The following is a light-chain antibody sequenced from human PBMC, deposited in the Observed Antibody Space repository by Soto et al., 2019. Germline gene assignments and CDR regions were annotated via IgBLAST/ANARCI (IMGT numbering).Light chain of an antibody. CDR1: NIGSKS. V-gene: IGLV3-21*02. J-gene: IGLJ2*01. CDR2: DDS. CDR3: QVWDSSSDHVV. Sequence: SYELTQPPSVSGAPGQTARITCGGTNIGSKSVHWYQQKPGQAPVLVVYDDSDRPSGIPERFSGSNSGNTATLTISRVEAGYEADYYCQVWDSSSDHVVFGGGTKVTVL.